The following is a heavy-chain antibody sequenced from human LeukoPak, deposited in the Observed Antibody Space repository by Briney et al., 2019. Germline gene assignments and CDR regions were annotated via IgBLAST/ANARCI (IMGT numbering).Heavy chain of an antibody. CDR1: GFTFSSYG. V-gene: IGHV3-30*02. Sequence: GGSLRLSCAASGFTFSSYGMHWVRQAPGKGLEWVTFIRYDGSNQYYADSVKGRFTISRDNSKNTLYLQMNSLRAEDTAVYYCARDQDYCGGDCHDYYYYYMDVWGKGTTVTISS. CDR2: IRYDGSNQ. CDR3: ARDQDYCGGDCHDYYYYYMDV. J-gene: IGHJ6*03. D-gene: IGHD2-21*02.